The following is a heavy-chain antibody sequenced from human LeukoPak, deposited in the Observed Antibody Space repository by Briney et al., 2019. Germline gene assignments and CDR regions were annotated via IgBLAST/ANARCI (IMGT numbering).Heavy chain of an antibody. CDR3: AKGRFPGGELSLAAPFDY. Sequence: GGSLRLSCAASGFTFSSYWMSWVRQAPGKGLEWVANIKQDGSEKYYVDSVKGRFTISRDNAKNSLYLQMNSLRAEDTALYYCAKGRFPGGELSLAAPFDYWGQGTLVTVSS. J-gene: IGHJ4*02. CDR2: IKQDGSEK. CDR1: GFTFSSYW. V-gene: IGHV3-7*03. D-gene: IGHD3-16*01.